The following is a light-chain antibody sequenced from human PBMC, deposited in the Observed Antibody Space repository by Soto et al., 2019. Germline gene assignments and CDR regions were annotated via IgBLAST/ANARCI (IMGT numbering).Light chain of an antibody. CDR2: DAS. CDR1: HSVRSD. CDR3: QQRSNWPIT. V-gene: IGKV3-15*01. J-gene: IGKJ5*01. Sequence: EIVMTQSPATLSVSPGDRATLSCRASHSVRSDLAWYQQKPGQSPRLLIFDASTRATGIPARFSGSGSGTEFTLTISNLQSEDFAVYYCQQRSNWPITFGQGTRLEIK.